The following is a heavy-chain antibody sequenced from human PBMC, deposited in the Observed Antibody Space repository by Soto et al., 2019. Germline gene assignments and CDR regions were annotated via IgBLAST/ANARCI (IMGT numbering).Heavy chain of an antibody. V-gene: IGHV1-18*01. CDR3: ARAGPAPDYAYGMDV. CDR2: ISGYNGNT. D-gene: IGHD2-8*02. J-gene: IGHJ6*02. Sequence: QVQLVQSRGEVKKPGASVKVSCKTSGYSFTTYGISWVRQAPGQGLEWMGWISGYNGNTNYAQKLQGRVTMTTDTATGTAYMELRSLRSDDTAVYYCARAGPAPDYAYGMDVWGQGSTVTVSS. CDR1: GYSFTTYG.